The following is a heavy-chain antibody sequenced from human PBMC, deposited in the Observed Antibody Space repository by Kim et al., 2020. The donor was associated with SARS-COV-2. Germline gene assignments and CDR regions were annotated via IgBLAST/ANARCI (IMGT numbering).Heavy chain of an antibody. CDR3: ARGRPARAVGAFDI. V-gene: IGHV7-4-1*02. J-gene: IGHJ3*02. D-gene: IGHD6-6*01. Sequence: AQGFTGRFVFSLDTSVSTAYLQISSLKAEDTAVYYCARGRPARAVGAFDIWGQGTMVTVSS.